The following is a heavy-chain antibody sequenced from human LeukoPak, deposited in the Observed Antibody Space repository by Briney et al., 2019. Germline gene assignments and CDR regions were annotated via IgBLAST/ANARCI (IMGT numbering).Heavy chain of an antibody. CDR1: GGTFSSYA. CDR3: AREGVPAAMPTLYYFDY. CDR2: IIPIFGTV. Sequence: ASVKVSCKASGGTFSSYAVSWVRQAPGQGLEWVGGIIPIFGTVNYAQKFQGRVTITADESTSTAYMELSSLRSEDTAVYYCAREGVPAAMPTLYYFDYWGQGTLVTVSS. J-gene: IGHJ4*02. V-gene: IGHV1-69*13. D-gene: IGHD2-2*01.